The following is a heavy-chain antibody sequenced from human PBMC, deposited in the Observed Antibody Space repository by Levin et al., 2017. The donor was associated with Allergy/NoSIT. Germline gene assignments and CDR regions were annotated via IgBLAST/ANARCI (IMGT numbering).Heavy chain of an antibody. CDR1: GFTVSSNY. Sequence: GGSLRLSCAASGFTVSSNYMSWVRQAPGKGLEWVSVIYSGGSTYYADSVKGRFTISRDNSKNTLYLQMNSLRAEDTAVYYCARADYGDYVAFDIWGQGTMVTVSS. CDR3: ARADYGDYVAFDI. D-gene: IGHD4-17*01. CDR2: IYSGGST. J-gene: IGHJ3*02. V-gene: IGHV3-53*01.